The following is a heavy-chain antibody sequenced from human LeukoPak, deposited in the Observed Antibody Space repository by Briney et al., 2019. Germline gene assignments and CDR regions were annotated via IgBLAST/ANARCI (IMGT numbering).Heavy chain of an antibody. CDR3: AKANYVSSRNFYGGWYPDH. J-gene: IGHJ4*02. Sequence: PGGSLRLSCAASAFTFSNYAMTWFRQSPGEGLEWVSVISDSGDNTHYADSVKGRFTISRDNSLSTLYLQMNSLGVEDTAVYYCAKANYVSSRNFYGGWYPDHWGQGSLVTVSS. V-gene: IGHV3-23*01. D-gene: IGHD6-19*01. CDR1: AFTFSNYA. CDR2: ISDSGDNT.